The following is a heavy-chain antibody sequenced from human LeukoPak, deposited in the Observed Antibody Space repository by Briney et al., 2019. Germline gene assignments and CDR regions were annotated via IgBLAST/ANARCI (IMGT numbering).Heavy chain of an antibody. CDR3: TKTNVAVAGDY. D-gene: IGHD6-13*01. J-gene: IGHJ4*02. CDR1: GFTFSDFW. CDR2: IKQDGSEI. V-gene: IGHV3-7*02. Sequence: PRGSLRLSCAGSGFTFSDFWMTWVRQAPGKGLEWLANIKQDGSEIYYVDSVKGRFTISRDNAKNSLYLQMNSLRAEDTAVYYCTKTNVAVAGDYWGQGTLVTVSS.